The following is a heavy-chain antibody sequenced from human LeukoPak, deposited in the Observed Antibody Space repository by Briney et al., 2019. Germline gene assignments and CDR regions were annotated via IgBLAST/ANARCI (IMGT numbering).Heavy chain of an antibody. D-gene: IGHD3-10*01. J-gene: IGHJ4*02. V-gene: IGHV3-7*03. Sequence: GGSLRLSCAASGFTFSSYAMSWVRQAPGKGLEWVASIKEDGSEKYYVDSVKGRFTFSRDNAKNSLYLQMDNLRAEDTAVYYCARDKSAGADTGSSFYYWGQGALVTVSS. CDR3: ARDKSAGADTGSSFYY. CDR2: IKEDGSEK. CDR1: GFTFSSYA.